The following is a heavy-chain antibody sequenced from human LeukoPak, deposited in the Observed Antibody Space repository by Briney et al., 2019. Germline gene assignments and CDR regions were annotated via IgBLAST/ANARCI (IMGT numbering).Heavy chain of an antibody. V-gene: IGHV3-74*03. J-gene: IGHJ4*02. Sequence: GGSLRLSCAASGFSFSNYWMCWVRQAPGKGLVCVSRINSDGSTTTYADSVKGRFTISRDNAKNTLYLQMNSLRAEDTAVYYCAKDLGYYYDSSGYYNYWGQGTLVTVSS. D-gene: IGHD3-22*01. CDR3: AKDLGYYYDSSGYYNY. CDR2: INSDGSTT. CDR1: GFSFSNYW.